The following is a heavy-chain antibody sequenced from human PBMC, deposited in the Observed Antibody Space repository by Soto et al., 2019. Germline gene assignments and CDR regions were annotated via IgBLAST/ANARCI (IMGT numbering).Heavy chain of an antibody. Sequence: QVQLVQSGAEVQNSGASVKVSCKASGYIFTGYYIHWVRQAPGQGPEWMGEIGPNRGDTRYAQKFPGRVTMTRDTSITTLYMELSNLITNDTAMYYCARGRSGELVIFYWGQGTLVTVYS. J-gene: IGHJ4*02. CDR2: IGPNRGDT. CDR3: ARGRSGELVIFY. V-gene: IGHV1-2*02. D-gene: IGHD1-7*01. CDR1: GYIFTGYY.